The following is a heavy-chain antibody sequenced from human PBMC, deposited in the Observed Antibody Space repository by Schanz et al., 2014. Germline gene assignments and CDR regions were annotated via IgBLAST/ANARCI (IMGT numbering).Heavy chain of an antibody. D-gene: IGHD1-26*01. CDR2: ISWNSGSV. CDR3: AKDSRGSSFDMDV. CDR1: GFSFDEYA. V-gene: IGHV3-9*01. Sequence: EVQLVESGGGLVQPGRSLRLSCAGSGFSFDEYAMHWVRQAPGKGLEWVSGISWNSGSVGYADSVKGRFTISRDNAKNSLYLQMNSLGAEDTALYYCAKDSRGSSFDMDVWGQGTTVTVSS. J-gene: IGHJ6*02.